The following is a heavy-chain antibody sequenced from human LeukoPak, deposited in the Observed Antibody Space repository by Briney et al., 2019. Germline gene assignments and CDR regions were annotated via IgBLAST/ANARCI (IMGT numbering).Heavy chain of an antibody. CDR1: GFTFNNYW. V-gene: IGHV3-7*01. CDR2: INPDGTEK. CDR3: AREGGSGWYSGWFDP. D-gene: IGHD6-19*01. Sequence: GGSLRLSCAASGFTFNNYWMSWVRQAPGKGLEWVANINPDGTEKRYVDSVKGRFTISRDNAKNSLYVQMNSLRAEDTALYYCAREGGSGWYSGWFDPWGQGTQVTVSS. J-gene: IGHJ5*02.